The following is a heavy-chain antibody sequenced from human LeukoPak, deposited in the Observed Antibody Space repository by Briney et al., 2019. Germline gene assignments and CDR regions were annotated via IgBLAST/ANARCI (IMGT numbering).Heavy chain of an antibody. Sequence: ASVKVSCKASGYTFTSYAMNWVRQAPGQGLEWMGWINTNTGNPTYAQGFTGRFVFSLDTSVSTAYLQISSLKAEDTAVYYCARDFSGSFYDYVWGSYRQYYYYYYMDVWGKGTTVTVSS. CDR3: ARDFSGSFYDYVWGSYRQYYYYYYMDV. J-gene: IGHJ6*03. CDR1: GYTFTSYA. V-gene: IGHV7-4-1*02. D-gene: IGHD3-16*02. CDR2: INTNTGNP.